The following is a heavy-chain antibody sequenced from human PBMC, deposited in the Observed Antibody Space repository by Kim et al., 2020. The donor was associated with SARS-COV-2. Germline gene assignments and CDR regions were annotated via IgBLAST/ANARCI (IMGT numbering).Heavy chain of an antibody. CDR2: IYPGDSDT. CDR3: ARESNNLWFGERDAFDI. J-gene: IGHJ3*02. V-gene: IGHV5-51*01. D-gene: IGHD3-10*01. CDR1: GYSFTSYW. Sequence: GESLKISCKGSGYSFTSYWIGWVRQMPGKGLEWMGIIYPGDSDTRYSPSFQGQVTISADKSISTAYLQWSSLKASDTAMYYCARESNNLWFGERDAFDIWGQGTMVTVSS.